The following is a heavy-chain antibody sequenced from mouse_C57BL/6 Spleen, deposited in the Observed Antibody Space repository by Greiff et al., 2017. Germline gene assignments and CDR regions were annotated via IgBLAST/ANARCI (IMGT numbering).Heavy chain of an antibody. CDR2: ISSGGDYI. D-gene: IGHD2-3*01. CDR3: TRDGLYYYAMDY. CDR1: GFTFSSYA. Sequence: EVKLVESGAGLVKPGGSLKLSCAASGFTFSSYAMSWVRQTPEKRLEWVAYISSGGDYIYYADTVKGRFTISRDNARNTLYLQMSILKSEDTAMYYCTRDGLYYYAMDYWGQGTSVTVSS. V-gene: IGHV5-9-1*02. J-gene: IGHJ4*01.